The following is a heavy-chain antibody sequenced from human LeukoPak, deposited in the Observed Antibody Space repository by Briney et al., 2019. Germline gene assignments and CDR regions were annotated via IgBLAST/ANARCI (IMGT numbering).Heavy chain of an antibody. Sequence: GESLKISCKGSGYSFTSYWIGWVRQMPGKGLEWMGIIYPGDSDTRYSPSFQGQVTISADKSISTAYLQWSSLKASDTAMYYCARLGDFCSGSYYFDYWGQGTLVTVSS. V-gene: IGHV5-51*01. J-gene: IGHJ4*02. D-gene: IGHD3-3*01. CDR3: ARLGDFCSGSYYFDY. CDR2: IYPGDSDT. CDR1: GYSFTSYW.